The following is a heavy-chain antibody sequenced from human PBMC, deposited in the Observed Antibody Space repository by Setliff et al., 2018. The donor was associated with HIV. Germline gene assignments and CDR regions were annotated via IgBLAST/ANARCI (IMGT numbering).Heavy chain of an antibody. CDR3: ARGRSRYYYDGSGYYVDY. V-gene: IGHV4-61*10. D-gene: IGHD3-22*01. J-gene: IGHJ4*02. CDR1: GGSIGSGSYY. Sequence: SETLSLTCTVSGGSIGSGSYYWNWIRQPAGKGLEWIGHIYIGWSPNYNPSLKGRVTLSVDTSKNQLSLKLSSVTAADTAVYYCARGRSRYYYDGSGYYVDYWGQGTLVTVSS. CDR2: IYIGWSP.